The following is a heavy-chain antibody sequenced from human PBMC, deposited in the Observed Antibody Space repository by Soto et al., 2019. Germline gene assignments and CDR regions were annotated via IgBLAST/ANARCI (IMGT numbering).Heavy chain of an antibody. CDR1: GGSISSGGYY. CDR2: IYHSGST. J-gene: IGHJ4*02. Sequence: SETLSLTCTVSGGSISSGGYYWSWIRQPPGKGLEWIGYIYHSGSTYYNPSLKSRVTISVDTSKNHFSLKLSSVTAADTAVYYCARHLGEGYFDYWGQGTLVTVSS. V-gene: IGHV4-30-2*03. CDR3: ARHLGEGYFDY.